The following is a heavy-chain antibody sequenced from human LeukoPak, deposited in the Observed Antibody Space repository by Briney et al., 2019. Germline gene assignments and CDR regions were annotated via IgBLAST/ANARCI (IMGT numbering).Heavy chain of an antibody. CDR1: GFTFSDYY. J-gene: IGHJ4*02. D-gene: IGHD7-27*01. CDR3: ARDRLGLSTTCSDY. CDR2: ISRSGSTI. V-gene: IGHV3-11*04. Sequence: PGGSLRLSCAASGFTFSDYYMSWIRQAPGKGLEWVSYISRSGSTIYYADSVKGRFTISRDNAKNSLYLQMNSLRAEDTAVYYCARDRLGLSTTCSDYWGQGTLVTVSS.